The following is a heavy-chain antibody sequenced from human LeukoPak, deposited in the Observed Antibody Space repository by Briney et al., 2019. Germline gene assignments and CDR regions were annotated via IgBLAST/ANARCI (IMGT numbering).Heavy chain of an antibody. CDR2: ISSSGGST. V-gene: IGHV3-23*01. Sequence: GGSLRLSCAASGFTFSSHAMSWVRQAPGKELEWVSHISSSGGSTYYADSVKGRFTISRDNSKNTLYLQLDSLRAEDTAVYYCAKEVLSQYYFDSWGQGTLVTVSS. CDR1: GFTFSSHA. CDR3: AKEVLSQYYFDS. D-gene: IGHD3-16*02. J-gene: IGHJ4*02.